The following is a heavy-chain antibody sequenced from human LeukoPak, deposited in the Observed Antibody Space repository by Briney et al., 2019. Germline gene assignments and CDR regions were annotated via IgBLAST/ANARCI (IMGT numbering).Heavy chain of an antibody. CDR3: ARERRVGINWFDP. Sequence: GGSLRLSCAASGFAFSSYWMHWVRQAPGKGLVWVSRINSDGSSTSYADSVKGRFTISRDNAKNTLYLQTNSLRAEDTAVYYCARERRVGINWFDPWGQGTLVTVSS. J-gene: IGHJ5*02. CDR2: INSDGSST. V-gene: IGHV3-74*01. D-gene: IGHD1-14*01. CDR1: GFAFSSYW.